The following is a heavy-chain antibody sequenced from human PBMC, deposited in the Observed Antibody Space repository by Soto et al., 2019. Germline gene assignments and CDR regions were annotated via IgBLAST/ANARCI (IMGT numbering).Heavy chain of an antibody. J-gene: IGHJ4*02. CDR3: ARESLYCSSTSCYNGNYFDY. CDR1: GYTFTSYG. CDR2: ISAYNGNT. Sequence: GASVKVSCKASGYTFTSYGISWVRQAPGQGLEWMGWISAYNGNTNYARKLQGRVTMTTDTSTSTAYMELRSLRSDDTAVYYCARESLYCSSTSCYNGNYFDYWGQGTLVTVSS. D-gene: IGHD2-2*02. V-gene: IGHV1-18*01.